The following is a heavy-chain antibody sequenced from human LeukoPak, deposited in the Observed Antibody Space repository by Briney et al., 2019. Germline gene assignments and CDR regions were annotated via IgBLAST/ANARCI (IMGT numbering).Heavy chain of an antibody. D-gene: IGHD2-2*02. CDR2: IIPIFGTA. CDR3: EGAVVAAAIRLDY. CDR1: GGTFISYA. V-gene: IGHV1-69*05. J-gene: IGHJ4*02. Sequence: GSSVTVSFKAAGGTFISYAISWVRQAPGQGLEWMGGIIPIFGTANYAQKFQGRVTINTDEYTSKAYMELRSLRSKAKAVYYCEGAVVAAAIRLDYWGQGTLVTVSS.